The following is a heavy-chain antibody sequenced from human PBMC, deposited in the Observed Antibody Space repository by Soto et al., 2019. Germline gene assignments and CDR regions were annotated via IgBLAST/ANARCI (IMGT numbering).Heavy chain of an antibody. CDR2: INHSGNT. CDR1: GKSLSGYY. CDR3: ARHHVRGRTIAGAAEF. Sequence: TLSLTCAVYGKSLSGYYWSWIRQPPGKALEWIGEINHSGNTNYNPSPKSRVTISVDTSKNQLFLNLSSVTAADTAMYYCARHHVRGRTIAGAAEFWGQGTLVTVSS. D-gene: IGHD1-26*01. V-gene: IGHV4-34*01. J-gene: IGHJ4*02.